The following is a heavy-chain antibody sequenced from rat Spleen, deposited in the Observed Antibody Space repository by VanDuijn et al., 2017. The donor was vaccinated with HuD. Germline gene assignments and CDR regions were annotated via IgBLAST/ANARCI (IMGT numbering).Heavy chain of an antibody. CDR1: EFTFSNSG. CDR3: ATGLFPRAAIFAH. J-gene: IGHJ3*01. D-gene: IGHD1-2*01. V-gene: IGHV5-19*01. CDR2: MSPSGGNT. Sequence: EVHLVESGGGVVKPGRSLKVSCVASEFTFSNSGMHWIRQAPTKGLEWVASMSPSGGNTYYRDSVQGRFIISRDNAKSPLYLQIDSLRSEDTATYYCATGLFPRAAIFAHWGQGTLVTVSS.